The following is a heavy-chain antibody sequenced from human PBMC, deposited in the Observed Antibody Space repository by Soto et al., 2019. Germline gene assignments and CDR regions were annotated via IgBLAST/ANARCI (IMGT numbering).Heavy chain of an antibody. V-gene: IGHV1-3*05. D-gene: IGHD2-21*02. J-gene: IGHJ4*02. CDR3: ASRIVVVTALDY. CDR1: GYTFTSYA. CDR2: INAGNGNT. Sequence: QVQLVQSGAEEKKPGASVKVSCKASGYTFTSYAMHWVRQAPGQRLEWMGWINAGNGNTKYSQKFQGRVTITRDTSASTAYMELSSLRSEGTAVYYCASRIVVVTALDYWGQGTLVTVSS.